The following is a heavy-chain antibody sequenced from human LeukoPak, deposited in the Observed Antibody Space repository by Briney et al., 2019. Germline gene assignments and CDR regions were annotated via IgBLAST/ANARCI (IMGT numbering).Heavy chain of an antibody. D-gene: IGHD3-10*01. CDR2: VSGTGGST. CDR1: GFTFSSYA. J-gene: IGHJ4*02. V-gene: IGHV3-23*01. Sequence: GGSLRLSCAASGFTFSSYAMSWVRQAPGKGLEWVSGVSGTGGSTYYADSVKGRLTISRDNSKNTLYLQMNSLRAEDTAVYYCAKDRAGSGSPYYFDYWGQGTLVTVSS. CDR3: AKDRAGSGSPYYFDY.